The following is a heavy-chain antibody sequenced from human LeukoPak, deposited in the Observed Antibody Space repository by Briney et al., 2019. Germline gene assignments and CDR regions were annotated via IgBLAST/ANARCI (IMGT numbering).Heavy chain of an antibody. CDR2: INPNSGGT. J-gene: IGHJ1*01. CDR3: ATSSGYYVGYIRH. Sequence: ASVKVSCKASGYTFTGYYMHWGGQAPGQGGEGRGWINPNSGGTNYAQKLQGRVTMTRETTKSTAYMEVSRLRSDDTAVYYCATSSGYYVGYIRHWGQGTLVTVSS. V-gene: IGHV1-2*02. CDR1: GYTFTGYY. D-gene: IGHD3-22*01.